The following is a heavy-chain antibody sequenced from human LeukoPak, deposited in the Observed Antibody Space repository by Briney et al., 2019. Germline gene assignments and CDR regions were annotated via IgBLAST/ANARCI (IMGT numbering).Heavy chain of an antibody. J-gene: IGHJ5*02. CDR3: ARDVSGSWAVRWFDP. D-gene: IGHD3-10*01. CDR1: GGSISSGDYY. Sequence: SETLSLTCTVSGGSISSGDYYWSWIRQPPGKGLEWIGYIYYSGSTYYNPSLKSRVTISVDTSKNQFSLKLSSVTAADTAVYYCARDVSGSWAVRWFDPWGQGTLVTVSS. CDR2: IYYSGST. V-gene: IGHV4-30-4*01.